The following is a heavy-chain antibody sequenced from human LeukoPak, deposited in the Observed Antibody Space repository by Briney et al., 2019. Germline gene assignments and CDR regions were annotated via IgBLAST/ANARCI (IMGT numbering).Heavy chain of an antibody. J-gene: IGHJ4*02. CDR1: GGSFSGYY. CDR3: ARSYGSGNYFDY. CDR2: IYYSGSA. Sequence: SETLSLTCAVYGGSFSGYYWSWIRQPPGKGLEWIGYIYYSGSANYNPSLKSRVTISVDTSKNQFSLKLSSVTAADTAVYYCARSYGSGNYFDYWGQGTLVTVSS. V-gene: IGHV4-59*01. D-gene: IGHD3-10*01.